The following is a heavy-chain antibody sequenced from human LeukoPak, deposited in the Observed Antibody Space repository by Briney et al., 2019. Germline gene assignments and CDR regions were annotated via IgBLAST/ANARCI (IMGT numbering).Heavy chain of an antibody. J-gene: IGHJ6*02. D-gene: IGHD2-2*01. CDR1: GYTFTSYD. Sequence: ASVKVSCKASGYTFTSYDINWVRQATGQGLEWMGWMNPNSGNTGYAQKFQGRVTMTRNTSISTAYMELNSLRSEDTAVYYCARVESYIVVVPAAMDHYYYYGMDVWGQGTTVTVSS. CDR2: MNPNSGNT. V-gene: IGHV1-8*01. CDR3: ARVESYIVVVPAAMDHYYYYGMDV.